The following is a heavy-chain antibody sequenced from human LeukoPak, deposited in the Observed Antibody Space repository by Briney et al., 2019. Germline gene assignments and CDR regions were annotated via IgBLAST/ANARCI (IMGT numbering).Heavy chain of an antibody. J-gene: IGHJ3*02. CDR3: ATEGGSGSYYGDDAFDM. V-gene: IGHV3-15*01. CDR1: GFSFTNTW. CDR2: VKSKADDGTT. Sequence: GGSQRLSCEASGFSFTNTWMSWVRQAPRKGVEFGGRVKSKADDGTTDYDPPVQGILTISRDDSKNTLSLQMSSLKTEATAVYYCATEGGSGSYYGDDAFDMWGQGTMVTVSS. D-gene: IGHD3-10*01.